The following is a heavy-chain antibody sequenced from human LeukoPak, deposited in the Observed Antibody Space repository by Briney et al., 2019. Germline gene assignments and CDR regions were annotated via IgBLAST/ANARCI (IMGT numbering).Heavy chain of an antibody. V-gene: IGHV4-59*11. CDR2: IYYSGST. Sequence: SETLSLTCTVSGGSISSHYWSWIRQPPGKGLEWIGYIYYSGSTNYNPSLKSRVTISVDTSKNQFSLKLSSVTAADTAVYYCARGSRIRYYYYYYMDVWGKGTTVTVSS. J-gene: IGHJ6*03. CDR3: ARGSRIRYYYYYYMDV. D-gene: IGHD2-21*01. CDR1: GGSISSHY.